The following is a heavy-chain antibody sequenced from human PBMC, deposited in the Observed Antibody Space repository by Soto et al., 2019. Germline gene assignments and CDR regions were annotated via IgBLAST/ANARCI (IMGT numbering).Heavy chain of an antibody. J-gene: IGHJ6*02. CDR2: ISYDGSNK. Sequence: PGGSLRLSCAASGFTFSSYGMHWVRQAPGKGLEWVAVISYDGSNKYYADSVKGRFTISRDNSKNTLYLQMNSLRAEDTAVYYCAKEMEEMATHYYYYYGMDVWGQGTTVTVSS. D-gene: IGHD5-12*01. CDR1: GFTFSSYG. V-gene: IGHV3-30*18. CDR3: AKEMEEMATHYYYYYGMDV.